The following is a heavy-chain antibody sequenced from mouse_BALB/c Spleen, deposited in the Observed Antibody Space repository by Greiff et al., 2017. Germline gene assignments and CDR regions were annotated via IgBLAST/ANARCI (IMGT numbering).Heavy chain of an antibody. CDR2: ILPGSGST. CDR1: GYTFSSYW. Sequence: VQRVESGAELMKPGASVKISCKATGYTFSSYWIEWVKQRPGHGLEWIGEILPGSGSTNYNEKFKGKATFTADTSSNTAYMQLSSLTSEDSAVYYCARRTGVVATRWYFDVWGAGTTVTVSS. D-gene: IGHD1-1*01. CDR3: ARRTGVVATRWYFDV. J-gene: IGHJ1*01. V-gene: IGHV1-9*01.